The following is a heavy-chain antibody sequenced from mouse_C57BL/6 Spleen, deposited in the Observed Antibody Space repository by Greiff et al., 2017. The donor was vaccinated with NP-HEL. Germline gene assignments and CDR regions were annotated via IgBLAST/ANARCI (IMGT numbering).Heavy chain of an antibody. V-gene: IGHV1-54*01. J-gene: IGHJ4*01. CDR1: GYAFTNYL. Sequence: VQLQQSGAELVRPGTSVKVSCKASGYAFTNYLIEWVKQRPGQGLEWIGVINPGSGGTNYNEKFKGKATLTADKSSSTAYMQLSSLTSEDSAVYFCARGYSNAMDYWGQGTSVTVSS. CDR2: INPGSGGT. D-gene: IGHD2-5*01. CDR3: ARGYSNAMDY.